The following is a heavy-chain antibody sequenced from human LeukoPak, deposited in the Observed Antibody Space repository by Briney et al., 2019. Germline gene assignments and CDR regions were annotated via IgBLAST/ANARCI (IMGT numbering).Heavy chain of an antibody. V-gene: IGHV3-21*04. J-gene: IGHJ4*02. CDR3: ASTYYYGSGRGLTPDY. CDR1: GFTFSSYT. Sequence: GGSLRLSCAASGFTFSSYTINWVRQAPGKGLEWVSSISSSSSYIYYADSVKGRFTISRDNAKNSLYLQMNSLRAEDTAVYYCASTYYYGSGRGLTPDYWGQGTLVTVSS. D-gene: IGHD3-10*01. CDR2: ISSSSSYI.